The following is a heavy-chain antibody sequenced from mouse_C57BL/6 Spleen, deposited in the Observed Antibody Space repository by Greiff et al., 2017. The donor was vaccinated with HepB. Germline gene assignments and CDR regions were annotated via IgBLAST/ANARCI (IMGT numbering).Heavy chain of an antibody. J-gene: IGHJ3*01. V-gene: IGHV1-80*01. CDR3: ARGDYGSSETWFAY. D-gene: IGHD1-1*01. Sequence: VQLQQSGAELVKPGASVKISCKASGYAFSSYWMNWVKQRPGKGLEWIGQIYPGDGDTNYNGKFKGKATLTADKSSSTAYMQLSSLTSEDSAVYFCARGDYGSSETWFAYWGQGTLVTVSA. CDR2: IYPGDGDT. CDR1: GYAFSSYW.